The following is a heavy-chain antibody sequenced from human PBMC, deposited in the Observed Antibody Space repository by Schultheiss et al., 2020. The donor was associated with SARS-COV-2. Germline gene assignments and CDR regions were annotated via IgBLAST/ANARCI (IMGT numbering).Heavy chain of an antibody. J-gene: IGHJ5*02. D-gene: IGHD2-15*01. V-gene: IGHV2-5*02. Sequence: SGPTLVKPTQTLTLTCTFSGFSLSTSGVGVGWIRQPPGKALEWLALIYWDDDKRYSPSLKSRLTITKDTSKNQVVLTMTNMDPVDTATYYCSHSPRRNYCSGGSCYFVWWFDPWGQGTLVTVSS. CDR2: IYWDDDK. CDR3: SHSPRRNYCSGGSCYFVWWFDP. CDR1: GFSLSTSGVG.